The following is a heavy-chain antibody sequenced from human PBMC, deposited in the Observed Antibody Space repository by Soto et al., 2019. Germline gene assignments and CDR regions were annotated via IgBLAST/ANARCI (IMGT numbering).Heavy chain of an antibody. Sequence: QVQLQESGPGLVEPSQTLSLTCIVSGGSISGGGYYWSWIRQHPGKGLEWIGYIHYSGTTYYNPSLNSRLTISVDTSQTQFSLKLISVPAADTAVYYCARAWTAAAGWANWFDLWGQGTLVTVSS. CDR2: IHYSGTT. D-gene: IGHD6-13*01. V-gene: IGHV4-31*03. J-gene: IGHJ5*02. CDR3: ARAWTAAAGWANWFDL. CDR1: GGSISGGGYY.